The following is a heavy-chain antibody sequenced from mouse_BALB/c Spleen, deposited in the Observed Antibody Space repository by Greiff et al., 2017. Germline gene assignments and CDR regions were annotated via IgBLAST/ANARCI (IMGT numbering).Heavy chain of an antibody. Sequence: EVKVVESGGGLVQPGGSLKLSCAASGFTFSSYTMSWVRQTPEKRLEWVAYISNGGGSTYYPDTVKGRFTISRDNAKNTLYLQMSSLKSEDTAMYYCARQVYYDYDGYYAMDYWGQGTSVTVSS. CDR2: ISNGGGST. CDR1: GFTFSSYT. D-gene: IGHD2-4*01. J-gene: IGHJ4*01. CDR3: ARQVYYDYDGYYAMDY. V-gene: IGHV5-12-2*01.